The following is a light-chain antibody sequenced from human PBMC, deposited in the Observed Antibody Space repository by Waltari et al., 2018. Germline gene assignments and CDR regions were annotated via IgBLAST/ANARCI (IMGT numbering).Light chain of an antibody. CDR2: WIN. CDR3: AAWDDSLSGRV. V-gene: IGLV1-47*01. Sequence: QSVLTQPPSASGTPGQRVTISCSGSSSNIGTNYVYWYQQFPGTAPKLLIYWINQRPSGVPDRFSGSKSGTSASLAISGLRSEDEADFYCAAWDDSLSGRVFGGGTKLTVL. J-gene: IGLJ3*02. CDR1: SSNIGTNY.